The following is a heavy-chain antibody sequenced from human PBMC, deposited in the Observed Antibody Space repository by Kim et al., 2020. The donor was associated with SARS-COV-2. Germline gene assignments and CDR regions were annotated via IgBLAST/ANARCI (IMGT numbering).Heavy chain of an antibody. J-gene: IGHJ5*02. CDR3: ARGRRKEITIFGVVTSDWFDP. CDR1: GYTFSSYD. Sequence: ASVKVSCKASGYTFSSYDINWVRQATGQGLEWMGWMNPNSGNTGYAQKFQGRVTMTRKTSISTAYMELSSLRSEDTAVYYCARGRRKEITIFGVVTSDWFDPWGQGTLVTVSS. CDR2: MNPNSGNT. D-gene: IGHD3-3*01. V-gene: IGHV1-8*01.